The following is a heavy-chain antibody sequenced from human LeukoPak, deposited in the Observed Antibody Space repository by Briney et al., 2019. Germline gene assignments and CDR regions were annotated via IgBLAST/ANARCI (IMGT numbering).Heavy chain of an antibody. J-gene: IGHJ6*03. CDR1: GYSFTSYW. V-gene: IGHV5-51*01. CDR3: ARHLITAAGISHYYYYMDV. CDR2: IYPGDSDT. Sequence: GESLKISGKGSGYSFTSYWIGWVRQMPGKGLEWMGIIYPGDSDTRYSPSFQGQVTISADKSISTAYLQWSSLKASDTAMYYCARHLITAAGISHYYYYMDVWGKGTTVTVSS. D-gene: IGHD6-13*01.